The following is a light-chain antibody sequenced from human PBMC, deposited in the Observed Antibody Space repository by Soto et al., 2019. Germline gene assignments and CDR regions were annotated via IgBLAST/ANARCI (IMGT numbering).Light chain of an antibody. J-gene: IGLJ1*01. Sequence: QSVLTQPASVSGSPGQSITISCTGTSSDVGAYDFVSWYQQHPDKAPKLMIYEVSNRPSGVSHRFSGSKSVNTATLTISGLQAEDEADYYCRSYTSSSTWVFGTGTKVTVL. CDR1: SSDVGAYDF. CDR2: EVS. CDR3: RSYTSSSTWV. V-gene: IGLV2-14*03.